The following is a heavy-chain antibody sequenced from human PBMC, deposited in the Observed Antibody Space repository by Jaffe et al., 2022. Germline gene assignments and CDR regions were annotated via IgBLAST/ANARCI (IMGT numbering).Heavy chain of an antibody. CDR2: INHSGST. D-gene: IGHD6-19*01. J-gene: IGHJ6*03. V-gene: IGHV4-34*01. Sequence: QVQLQQWGAGLLKPSETLSLTCAVYGGSFSGYYWSWIRQPPGKGLEWIGEINHSGSTNYNPSLKSRVTISVDTSKNQFSLKLSSVTAADTAVYYCARGLRNSSGWYIYYYYYMDVWGKGTTVTVSS. CDR3: ARGLRNSSGWYIYYYYYMDV. CDR1: GGSFSGYY.